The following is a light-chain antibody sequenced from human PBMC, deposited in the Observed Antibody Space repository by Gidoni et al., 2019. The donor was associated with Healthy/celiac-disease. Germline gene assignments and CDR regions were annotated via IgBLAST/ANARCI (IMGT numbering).Light chain of an antibody. CDR3: QQYNNWPGT. CDR1: QSVNSN. CDR2: GAS. V-gene: IGKV3-15*01. J-gene: IGKJ2*01. Sequence: ETVMTQSPATLSVSPGERATLSCRASQSVNSNLAWYQQKPGQAPRLLIYGASTRATGIPARFSGSGSGTEFTLTISSLQSEDFAVYYCQQYNNWPGTFGQGTKLEIK.